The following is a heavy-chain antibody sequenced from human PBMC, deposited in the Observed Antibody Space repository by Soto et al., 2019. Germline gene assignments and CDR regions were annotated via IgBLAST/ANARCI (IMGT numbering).Heavy chain of an antibody. CDR1: GYTFTSYY. V-gene: IGHV1-46*01. CDR3: ARGWRHCSGGSCYSPLLYHFDD. Sequence: GASVKVSCKASGYTFTSYYMHWVRQAPGQGLEWMGIINPSGGSTSYAQKFQGRVTMTRDTSTSTVYMELSSLRSEDTAVYYCARGWRHCSGGSCYSPLLYHFDDWGQGTRVTVSS. D-gene: IGHD2-15*01. CDR2: INPSGGST. J-gene: IGHJ4*02.